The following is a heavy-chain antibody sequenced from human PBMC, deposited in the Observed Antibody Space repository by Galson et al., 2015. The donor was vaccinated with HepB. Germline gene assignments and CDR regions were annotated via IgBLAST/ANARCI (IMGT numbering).Heavy chain of an antibody. CDR3: ARRVDTAMGEPLHF. D-gene: IGHD5-18*01. CDR1: GFTFSGYG. J-gene: IGHJ3*01. CDR2: IWYDGSNR. V-gene: IGHV3-33*08. Sequence: SLRLSCAASGFTFSGYGMHWVRQAPGKGLEWVAVIWYDGSNRYYADSVKGRFTISRDNSRNTLYLQMNSLRAEDTVVYYCARRVDTAMGEPLHFWGPGTMVTVSS.